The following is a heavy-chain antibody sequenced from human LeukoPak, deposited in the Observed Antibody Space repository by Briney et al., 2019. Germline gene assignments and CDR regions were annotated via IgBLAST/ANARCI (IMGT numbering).Heavy chain of an antibody. CDR2: INHSGST. D-gene: IGHD2-2*01. V-gene: IGHV4-34*01. CDR1: GGSVSGYY. CDR3: AREPSYCSSTSCLNWFDP. Sequence: SETLSLTCAVYGGSVSGYYWSWIRQPPGKGLEWIGEINHSGSTNYNPSLKSRVTISVDTSKNQFSLKLSSVTAADTAVYYCAREPSYCSSTSCLNWFDPWGQGTLVTVSS. J-gene: IGHJ5*02.